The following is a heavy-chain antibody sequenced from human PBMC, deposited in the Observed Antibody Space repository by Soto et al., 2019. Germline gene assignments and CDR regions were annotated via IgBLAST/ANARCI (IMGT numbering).Heavy chain of an antibody. CDR3: ARGHISSTKNWLDP. CDR1: GYTFTSYH. CDR2: MNPNSGNT. Sequence: QVQLVQSGAEVKKPGGSVKVSCKGSGYTFTSYHINWVRQATGQGLEWMGWMNPNSGNTGYAQTLQGRFTMTWDTSISTAYMELSSLRFEDTAMYYSARGHISSTKNWLDPWGQGTLVTVSS. D-gene: IGHD6-6*01. V-gene: IGHV1-8*01. J-gene: IGHJ5*02.